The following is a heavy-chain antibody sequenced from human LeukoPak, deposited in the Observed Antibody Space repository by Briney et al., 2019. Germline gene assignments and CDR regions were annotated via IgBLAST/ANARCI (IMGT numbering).Heavy chain of an antibody. CDR3: ARSDSSGYYRPGPT. V-gene: IGHV1-8*01. CDR1: GYTFTSYD. J-gene: IGHJ4*02. Sequence: WASVKVSCKASGYTFTSYDINWVRQATGQGLEWMGWMNPNSGNTGYAQKFQGRVTMTRNTSISTAYMELSSLRSDDTAVYYCARSDSSGYYRPGPTWGQGTLVTVSS. CDR2: MNPNSGNT. D-gene: IGHD3-22*01.